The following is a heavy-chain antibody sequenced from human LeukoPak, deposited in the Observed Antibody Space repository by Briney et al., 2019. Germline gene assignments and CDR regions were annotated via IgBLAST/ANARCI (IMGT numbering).Heavy chain of an antibody. D-gene: IGHD3-22*01. CDR2: INTGNGNT. CDR3: AREYYYDETPDY. Sequence: ASVKVSCKASGYTFTDYAIHWVRQAPGQRLEWMGWINTGNGNTKYSQKFQDRVTLTRDTSASTVYMELSSLRSEDTAVYYCAREYYYDETPDYWGQGTLVTVSS. V-gene: IGHV1-3*04. CDR1: GYTFTDYA. J-gene: IGHJ4*02.